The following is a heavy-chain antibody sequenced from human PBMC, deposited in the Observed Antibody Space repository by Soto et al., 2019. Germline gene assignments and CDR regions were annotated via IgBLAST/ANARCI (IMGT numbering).Heavy chain of an antibody. V-gene: IGHV1-18*01. J-gene: IGHJ4*02. CDR2: ISAYNGNT. CDR3: ARGGAGGPVTTPYYFDY. CDR1: GYTFTSYG. D-gene: IGHD4-17*01. Sequence: ASVKVSCKASGYTFTSYGISWVRQAPGQGLEWMGWISAYNGNTNYAQKLQGRVTMTTDTSTSTAYMEPRSLRSDDTAVYYCARGGAGGPVTTPYYFDYWGQGTLVTVSS.